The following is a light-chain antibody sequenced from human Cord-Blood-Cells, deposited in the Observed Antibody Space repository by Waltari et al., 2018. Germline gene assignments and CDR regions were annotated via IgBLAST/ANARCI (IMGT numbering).Light chain of an antibody. V-gene: IGKV3-15*01. CDR3: QQYNNWPLT. CDR2: GAS. Sequence: EIVMTQSPATLSVHPGERATLSCRASQSVSSNLAWYQQKPGQAPRLLIYGASTRATGIPARFSRSGSGTEFTLTISSLQSEDFAVYYCQQYNNWPLTVGQGTRLEIK. J-gene: IGKJ5*01. CDR1: QSVSSN.